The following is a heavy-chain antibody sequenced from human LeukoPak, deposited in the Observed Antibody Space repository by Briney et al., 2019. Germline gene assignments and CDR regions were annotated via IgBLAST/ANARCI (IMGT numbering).Heavy chain of an antibody. V-gene: IGHV3-21*01. CDR3: ARAPYSSSSWWSGLSAFDI. J-gene: IGHJ3*02. Sequence: GGSLRLSCAGTGFTFSTYSMNWVRQTPDKGLEWVSSVSSDSHFIFYADSVEGRFTISRDNAKNSLYLQMNSLRAEDTAVYYCARAPYSSSSWWSGLSAFDIWGQGTMVTVSS. CDR2: VSSDSHFI. D-gene: IGHD6-6*01. CDR1: GFTFSTYS.